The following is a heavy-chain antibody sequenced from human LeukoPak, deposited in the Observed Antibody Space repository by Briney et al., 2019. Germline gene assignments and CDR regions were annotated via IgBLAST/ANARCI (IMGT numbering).Heavy chain of an antibody. Sequence: GRSLRLSCAASGFTFSIYAMHWVRQAPGKGLERGAVISYDGNNKYYADSVKGRFTISKANSKNTLYLQMNSLRAEDTAVYSCARDLVGGWDDSSGYYYGYFDYWGQGTLVTVSS. J-gene: IGHJ4*02. V-gene: IGHV3-30-3*01. CDR1: GFTFSIYA. CDR2: ISYDGNNK. CDR3: ARDLVGGWDDSSGYYYGYFDY. D-gene: IGHD3-22*01.